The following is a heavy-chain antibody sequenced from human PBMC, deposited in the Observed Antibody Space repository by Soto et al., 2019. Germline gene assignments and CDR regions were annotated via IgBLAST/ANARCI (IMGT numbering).Heavy chain of an antibody. CDR3: AVTMVRGVSMFYYYYGMDV. CDR2: IIPNFGTA. CDR1: GGTFSSYA. D-gene: IGHD3-10*01. V-gene: IGHV1-69*01. J-gene: IGHJ6*02. Sequence: QVQLVQSGAEVKKPGSSVKVSCKASGGTFSSYAISWVRQAPGQGLEWMGGIIPNFGTANYAQKFQGRVTITADESTSTAYMELSSLRSEDTAVYYCAVTMVRGVSMFYYYYGMDVWGQGTTVTVSS.